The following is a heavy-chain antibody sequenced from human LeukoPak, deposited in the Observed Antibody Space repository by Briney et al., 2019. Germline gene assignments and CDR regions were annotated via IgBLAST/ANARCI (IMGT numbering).Heavy chain of an antibody. J-gene: IGHJ4*02. Sequence: GGSLRLSCVASGFTFTTHAMSWVRQAPGKGLEWVSAFSGSITKTYYANSVKGRFTISRDNSRNTLYLQMSSPRAGDTALYYCAKQRAGSAWFTLDFWGPGTLVTVSS. CDR3: AKQRAGSAWFTLDF. D-gene: IGHD6-19*01. CDR2: FSGSITKT. CDR1: GFTFTTHA. V-gene: IGHV3-23*01.